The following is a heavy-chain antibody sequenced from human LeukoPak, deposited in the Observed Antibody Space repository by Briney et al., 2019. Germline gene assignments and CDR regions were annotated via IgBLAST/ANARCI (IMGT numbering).Heavy chain of an antibody. CDR1: GFTFSSYS. Sequence: GGSLRLSCAASGFTFSSYSMNWVRQAPGKGLEWVSVIYSGGSTYYADSVKGRFTISRDNSKNTLYLQMNSLRAEDTAVYYCARDASAGSPFDPWGQGTLVTVSS. V-gene: IGHV3-66*01. D-gene: IGHD6-19*01. CDR2: IYSGGST. CDR3: ARDASAGSPFDP. J-gene: IGHJ5*02.